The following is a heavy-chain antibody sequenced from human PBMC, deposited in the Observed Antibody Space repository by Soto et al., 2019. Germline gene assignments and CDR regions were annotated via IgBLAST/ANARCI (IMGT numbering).Heavy chain of an antibody. CDR2: ISYDGSNK. D-gene: IGHD1-1*01. CDR1: GFTFSSYG. J-gene: IGHJ4*02. Sequence: PGGSLRLSCAASGFTFSSYGMHWVRQAPGKGLEWVAVISYDGSNKYYADSVKGRFTISRDNYKNTLYLQMNSLRAEDTAVYYCAKDRHRYHFDYWGQGTLVTVSS. CDR3: AKDRHRYHFDY. V-gene: IGHV3-30*18.